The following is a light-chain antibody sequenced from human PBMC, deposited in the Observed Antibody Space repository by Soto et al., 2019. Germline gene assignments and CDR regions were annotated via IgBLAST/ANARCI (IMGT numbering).Light chain of an antibody. CDR2: GAS. V-gene: IGKV3-20*01. CDR1: QSVSSNY. CDR3: RQYATSPT. Sequence: EIVLTQSPATLSLSPGERATLSCRASQSVSSNYLAWYQQKPGQAPRLLIYGASSRATGIPDRFSGSGSGTDFTLTISRLEPEDFAVYYCRQYATSPTFGGGTKVDI. J-gene: IGKJ4*01.